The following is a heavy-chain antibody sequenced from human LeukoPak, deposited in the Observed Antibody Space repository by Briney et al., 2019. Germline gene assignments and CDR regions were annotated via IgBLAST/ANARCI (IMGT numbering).Heavy chain of an antibody. CDR2: IYGGDDT. V-gene: IGHV3-53*01. CDR3: ANAYDFWSGYDY. CDR1: GFTVSGRY. Sequence: GGSLRLSCAASGFTVSGRYMSWVRQAPGKGLEWVSVIYGGDDTNYADSVKGRFTISRDNSKNTLYLQMNSLRAEDTTVYYCANAYDFWSGYDYWGQGTLVTVSS. D-gene: IGHD3-3*01. J-gene: IGHJ4*02.